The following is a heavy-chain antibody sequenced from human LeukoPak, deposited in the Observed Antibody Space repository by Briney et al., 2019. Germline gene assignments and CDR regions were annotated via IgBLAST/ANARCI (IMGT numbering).Heavy chain of an antibody. Sequence: GGSLRLSCAASGFTFSTYWMSWVRQAPGKGLEWVGRIKSKTDGGTTDYAAPVKGRFTISRDDSKSTLYLLMNSLKTEDTAVYYCTTRSVEDYYSGMDVWGQGTTVTVSS. CDR3: TTRSVEDYYSGMDV. CDR2: IKSKTDGGTT. J-gene: IGHJ6*02. D-gene: IGHD2-15*01. CDR1: GFTFSTYW. V-gene: IGHV3-15*01.